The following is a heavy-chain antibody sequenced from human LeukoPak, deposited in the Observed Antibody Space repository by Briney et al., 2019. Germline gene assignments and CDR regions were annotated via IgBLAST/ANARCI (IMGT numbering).Heavy chain of an antibody. CDR3: AREGYDYVWGSTKSFDY. CDR1: GGTLSSYA. V-gene: IGHV1-69*05. CDR2: IIPIFGTA. J-gene: IGHJ4*02. D-gene: IGHD3-16*01. Sequence: APVKVSCKASGGTLSSYAISWVRQAPGQGLEWVGKIIPIFGTANYAQKFQGRVTITTDESTSTAYMELSSLRSEDTAVYYCAREGYDYVWGSTKSFDYWGQGTLVTVSS.